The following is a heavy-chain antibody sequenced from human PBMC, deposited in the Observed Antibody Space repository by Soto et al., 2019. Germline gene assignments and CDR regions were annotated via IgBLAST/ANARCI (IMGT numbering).Heavy chain of an antibody. CDR1: GGSFSGYY. Sequence: SETLSLTCAVYGGSFSGYYWSWIRQPPGKVLEWIGEINHSGSTNYNPSLKSRVTISVDTSKNQFSLKLSSVTAADTAVYYCARGGSSSTGYYYGMDVWGQGTTVTVSS. CDR3: ARGGSSSTGYYYGMDV. V-gene: IGHV4-34*01. D-gene: IGHD6-13*01. CDR2: INHSGST. J-gene: IGHJ6*02.